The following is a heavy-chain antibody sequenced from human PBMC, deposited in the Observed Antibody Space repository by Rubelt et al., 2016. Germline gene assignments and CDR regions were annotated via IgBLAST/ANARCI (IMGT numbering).Heavy chain of an antibody. CDR2: ISRSGST. Sequence: QVQLQESGPGLVKPSETLSLTCSVSGDSISSSYWSWIRQSPGEGLEWIGFISRSGSTSYNPALKSRVTISADTSKTQCSWKLSSVTAADTAMYYCAREKNGDRDIALDCWGQGTLVPVSS. CDR3: AREKNGDRDIALDC. V-gene: IGHV4-59*12. CDR1: GDSISSSY. D-gene: IGHD2-21*01. J-gene: IGHJ4*02.